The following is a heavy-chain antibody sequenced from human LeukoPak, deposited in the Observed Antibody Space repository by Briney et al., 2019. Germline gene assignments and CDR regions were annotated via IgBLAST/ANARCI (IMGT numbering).Heavy chain of an antibody. Sequence: PGGSLRLSCAASGFTVSINYMSWVRQAPGEGVEWGSIIYSGGSTYYADSVKGRFTISRDKSKNTLYLQMNSLRAEDTAVYYCARSMGAPDYWGQGTLVTVSS. D-gene: IGHD1-26*01. V-gene: IGHV3-66*01. CDR2: IYSGGST. J-gene: IGHJ4*02. CDR1: GFTVSINY. CDR3: ARSMGAPDY.